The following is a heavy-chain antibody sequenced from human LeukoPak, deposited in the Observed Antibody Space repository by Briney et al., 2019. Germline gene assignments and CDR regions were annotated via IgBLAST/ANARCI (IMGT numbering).Heavy chain of an antibody. CDR1: GGTFGSYT. CDR3: ARDVWESTYYYYYGMDV. D-gene: IGHD2-8*01. V-gene: IGHV1-69*04. CDR2: IIPILGIA. J-gene: IGHJ6*02. Sequence: SVKVSCKASGGTFGSYTISWVRQAPGQGLEWMGRIIPILGIANYAQKFQGRVTITADKSTSTAYMELSSLRSEDTAVYYCARDVWESTYYYYYGMDVWGQGTTVTVSS.